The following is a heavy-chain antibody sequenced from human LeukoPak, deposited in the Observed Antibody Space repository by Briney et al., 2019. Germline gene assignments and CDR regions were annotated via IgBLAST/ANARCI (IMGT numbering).Heavy chain of an antibody. D-gene: IGHD6-25*01. Sequence: ASVKVSCKASGYTFRQYSISWVRQAPGQGLEWMGWISAYNGNTNYAQKLQGRVTMTTDTSTSTAYMELRSLRSDDTAVYYCARVALSGSYYYYYYMDVWGKGTTVTVSS. V-gene: IGHV1-18*01. J-gene: IGHJ6*03. CDR2: ISAYNGNT. CDR3: ARVALSGSYYYYYYMDV. CDR1: GYTFRQYS.